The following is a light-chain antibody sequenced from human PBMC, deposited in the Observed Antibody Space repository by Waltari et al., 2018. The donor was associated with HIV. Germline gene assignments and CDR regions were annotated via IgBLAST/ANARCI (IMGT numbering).Light chain of an antibody. V-gene: IGLV1-44*01. CDR2: SNN. CDR1: SSNIGTNT. Sequence: QSVVTQPPSASGTPGQRVTIPCSGSSSNIGTNTVNWYQQLPGTAPKLLMYSNNQRPSGVPDRFSGSKSGTSASLAISGLQSEDEADYYCAAWDDSLNGYVFGTGTKVTVL. CDR3: AAWDDSLNGYV. J-gene: IGLJ1*01.